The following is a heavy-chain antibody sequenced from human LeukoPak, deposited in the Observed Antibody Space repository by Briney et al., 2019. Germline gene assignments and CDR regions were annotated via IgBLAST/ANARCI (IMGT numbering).Heavy chain of an antibody. J-gene: IGHJ5*02. D-gene: IGHD5/OR15-5a*01. CDR1: GFTFTTYA. CDR3: AKSSVSPSWFDP. CDR2: ISGSGSST. V-gene: IGHV3-23*01. Sequence: PGGSLSLSCAASGFTFTTYAMTWVRQAPGKGLEWVSAISGSGSSTYYADSERGRLTISRDNSKNTLYLQMNSLRVEDTALYYCAKSSVSPSWFDPWGQGTLVTVSS.